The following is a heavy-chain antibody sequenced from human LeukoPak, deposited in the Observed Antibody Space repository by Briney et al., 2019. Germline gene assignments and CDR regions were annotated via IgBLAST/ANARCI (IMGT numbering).Heavy chain of an antibody. D-gene: IGHD3-3*01. J-gene: IGHJ4*02. CDR2: ISAYNGNT. CDR3: ARLGAPLHPGGYYDFWSGYPPFDY. CDR1: GYTFTSYG. Sequence: GASVKVSCKASGYTFTSYGISWVRQAPGQGLEWMGWISAYNGNTNYAQKPQGRVTMTTDTSTSTAYMELRSLRSDDTAVYYCARLGAPLHPGGYYDFWSGYPPFDYWGQGTLVTVSS. V-gene: IGHV1-18*01.